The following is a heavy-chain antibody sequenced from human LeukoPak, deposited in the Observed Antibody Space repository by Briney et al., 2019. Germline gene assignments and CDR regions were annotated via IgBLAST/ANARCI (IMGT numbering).Heavy chain of an antibody. V-gene: IGHV3-66*01. J-gene: IGHJ4*02. CDR3: ASLASSSWYRGLFY. CDR1: GFTVSSNY. D-gene: IGHD6-13*01. Sequence: GGSLRLSCAASGFTVSSNYMSWVRQAPGKGLEWGSVIYSGGSTYYADSVKGRFTISRDNSKNTLYLQMNSLRAEDTAVYYCASLASSSWYRGLFYWGQGTLVTVSS. CDR2: IYSGGST.